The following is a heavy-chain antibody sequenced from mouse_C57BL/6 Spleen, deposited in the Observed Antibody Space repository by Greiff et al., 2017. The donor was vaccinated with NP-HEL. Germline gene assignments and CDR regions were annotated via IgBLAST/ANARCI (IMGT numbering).Heavy chain of an antibody. CDR1: GFTFSDYY. D-gene: IGHD1-1*01. CDR3: ARPGSYYYGSSWYFDV. J-gene: IGHJ1*03. CDR2: ISNGGGST. V-gene: IGHV5-12*01. Sequence: EVKVVESGGGLVQPGGSLKLSCAASGFTFSDYYMYWVRQTPEKRLEWVAYISNGGGSTYYPDTVKGRFTISRDNAKNTLYLQMSRLKSEDTAMYYCARPGSYYYGSSWYFDVWGTGTTVTVSS.